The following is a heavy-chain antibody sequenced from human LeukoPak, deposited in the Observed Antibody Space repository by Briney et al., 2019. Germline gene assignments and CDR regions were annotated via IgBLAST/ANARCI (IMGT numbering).Heavy chain of an antibody. CDR3: ARRQFWSGYFDF. J-gene: IGHJ4*02. Sequence: SETLSLTCTVSGDSISSSNYYWSWIRQPAGKGLEWIGRMSTSGSTNYNPSLKSRVTISVDTSKSQFSLNLNSVTAADTAVYYCARRQFWSGYFDFWGQGILVTVSS. CDR2: MSTSGST. D-gene: IGHD3-3*01. V-gene: IGHV4-61*02. CDR1: GDSISSSNYY.